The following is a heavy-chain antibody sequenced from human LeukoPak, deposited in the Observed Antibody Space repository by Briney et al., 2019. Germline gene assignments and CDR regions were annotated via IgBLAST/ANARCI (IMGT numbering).Heavy chain of an antibody. CDR3: TRDRFYAMDA. V-gene: IGHV3-74*03. J-gene: IGHJ6*02. CDR2: IIIDGSST. CDR1: GVTSRNSW. Sequence: PGGSLRLSCVASGVTSRNSWMHWVRQAPGKGLEWVSRIIIDGSSTTDADSVKGRFTISRDSAKNTLYLQMNSLRAEDTAVYYCTRDRFYAMDAWGQGTTVTVSS.